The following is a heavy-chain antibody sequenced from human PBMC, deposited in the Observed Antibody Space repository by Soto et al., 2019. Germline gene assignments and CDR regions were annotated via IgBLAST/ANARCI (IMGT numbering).Heavy chain of an antibody. V-gene: IGHV1-69*13. D-gene: IGHD5-18*01. CDR3: ARESPWNTDMLTFYY. CDR2: IIPIFGTA. J-gene: IGHJ4*02. Sequence: SVKVSCKASGGTFSSYAISWVRQAPGQGLEWMGGIIPIFGTANYAQKFQGRVTITADESTSTAYMELSSLRSEDTAVYYCARESPWNTDMLTFYYWGQGTLVTVSS. CDR1: GGTFSSYA.